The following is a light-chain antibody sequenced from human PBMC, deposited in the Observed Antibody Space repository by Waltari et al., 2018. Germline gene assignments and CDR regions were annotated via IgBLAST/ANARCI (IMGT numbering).Light chain of an antibody. CDR2: EVR. CDR1: SSDVGGYDY. Sequence: QSALTQPASVSGSPGQSITISCTGTSSDVGGYDYVSWYRQYPGKAPKLLISEVRNRPSGISQRFPGSKSGNTASLTISGLQAEDEGDYYCSSYTATSTVLFGGGTKVTVL. CDR3: SSYTATSTVL. V-gene: IGLV2-14*01. J-gene: IGLJ2*01.